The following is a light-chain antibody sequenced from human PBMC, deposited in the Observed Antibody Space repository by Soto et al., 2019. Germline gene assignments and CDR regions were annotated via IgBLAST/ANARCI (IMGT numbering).Light chain of an antibody. V-gene: IGKV4-1*01. CDR3: QQYADTPFT. CDR2: WAS. CDR1: QSLLYSPNNKNY. Sequence: EIVMTQSPDSLAVSLGERATINCKSSQSLLYSPNNKNYLAWFQQKPGQAPNLLIYWASIRESGGPDRFSGSGSGPDFTLTISSLQAEDVEVYCHQQYADTPFTFGPGTKVDIK. J-gene: IGKJ3*01.